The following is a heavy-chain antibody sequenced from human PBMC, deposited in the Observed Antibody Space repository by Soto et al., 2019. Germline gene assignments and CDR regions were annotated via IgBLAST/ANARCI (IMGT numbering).Heavy chain of an antibody. Sequence: ASVKVSCKASGYTFTSYGISWVRQAPGQGLEWMGWISAYNGNTNYAQKLQGRVTMTTDTSTSTAYMELRSLRSDDTAVYYCARDRPGRYGDYVQYLFDYWGQGTLVTVSS. J-gene: IGHJ4*02. V-gene: IGHV1-18*01. CDR2: ISAYNGNT. CDR3: ARDRPGRYGDYVQYLFDY. CDR1: GYTFTSYG. D-gene: IGHD4-17*01.